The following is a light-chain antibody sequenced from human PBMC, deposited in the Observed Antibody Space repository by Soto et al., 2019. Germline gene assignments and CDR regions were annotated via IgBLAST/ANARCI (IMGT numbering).Light chain of an antibody. CDR1: SSDVGAYNY. Sequence: QSVLTQPRSVSGSPGQSVTISCTGTSSDVGAYNYVSWYQQYPGKAPKLMIYDVSKRPSGVPDRFSGSKSGNTASLTFSGLQAEDQADYYCCSYAGTYTYVFGTGTKVTVL. V-gene: IGLV2-11*01. J-gene: IGLJ1*01. CDR3: CSYAGTYTYV. CDR2: DVS.